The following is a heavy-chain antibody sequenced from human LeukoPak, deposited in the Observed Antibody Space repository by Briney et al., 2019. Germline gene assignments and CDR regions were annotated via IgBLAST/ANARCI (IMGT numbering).Heavy chain of an antibody. J-gene: IGHJ4*02. CDR2: IYPGDSGT. CDR3: AIRYSGSYNDY. Sequence: GESLQISCKGSGYSFTDYCICWVRQMRGQGLEWMGIIYPGDSGTKDCSSLHGQVSMSADKSSSTAYLEWSSLKASDTAMYYCAIRYSGSYNDYWGEGTLVTVSS. D-gene: IGHD1-26*01. CDR1: GYSFTDYC. V-gene: IGHV5-51*01.